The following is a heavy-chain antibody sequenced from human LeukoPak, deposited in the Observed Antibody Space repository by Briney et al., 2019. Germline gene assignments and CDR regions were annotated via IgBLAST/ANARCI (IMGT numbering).Heavy chain of an antibody. D-gene: IGHD4-11*01. CDR2: IYTSGST. J-gene: IGHJ6*03. CDR3: ARGCDYTKTTYYMDV. CDR1: GGSISSYY. V-gene: IGHV4-4*07. Sequence: PSETLSLTCTVSGGSISSYYWSWIRQPAGKGLEWIGRIYTSGSTNYNPSLKSRVTMSVDTSKNQFSLKLSSVTAADTAVYYCARGCDYTKTTYYMDVWGKGTTVTVSS.